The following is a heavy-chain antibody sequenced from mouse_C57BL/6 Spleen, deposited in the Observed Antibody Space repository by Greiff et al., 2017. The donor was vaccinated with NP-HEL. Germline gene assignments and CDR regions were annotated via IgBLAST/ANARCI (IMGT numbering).Heavy chain of an antibody. CDR2: INPSNGGT. CDR3: AREEVYYGNYDWYFDV. Sequence: VQLQESGTELVKPGASVKLSCKASGYTFTSYWMHWVKQRPGQGLEWIGNINPSNGGTNYNEKFKSKATLTVDKSSSTAYMQLSSLTSEDSAVYYCAREEVYYGNYDWYFDVWGTGTTVTVSS. CDR1: GYTFTSYW. D-gene: IGHD2-1*01. V-gene: IGHV1-53*01. J-gene: IGHJ1*03.